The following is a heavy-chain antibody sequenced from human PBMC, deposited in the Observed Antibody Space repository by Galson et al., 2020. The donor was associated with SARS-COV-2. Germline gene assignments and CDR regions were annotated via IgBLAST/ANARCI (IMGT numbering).Heavy chain of an antibody. Sequence: GGSLRLSCAASGFTVSSNYMSWVRQAPGKGLEWVSVIYSGGSTYYADSVKGRFTISRDNSKNTLYLQMNSLRAEDTAVYYCAKSSGYYRHDAFDIWGQGTMVTVSS. D-gene: IGHD3-22*01. V-gene: IGHV3-53*01. CDR3: AKSSGYYRHDAFDI. CDR1: GFTVSSNY. J-gene: IGHJ3*02. CDR2: IYSGGST.